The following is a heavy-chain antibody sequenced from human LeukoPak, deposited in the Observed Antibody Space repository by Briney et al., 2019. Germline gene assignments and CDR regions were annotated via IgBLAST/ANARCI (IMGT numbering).Heavy chain of an antibody. D-gene: IGHD4-17*01. CDR3: AAGQATTVTSYNWFDP. V-gene: IGHV1-2*02. Sequence: ASVKVSCKASGYTFTGYYMHWVRQAPGQGLEWMGWINPNSGGTNYAQKFQGRVTMTRDTSISTAYMELSRLRSDDTAVYYCAAGQATTVTSYNWFDPWGQGTLVTVSS. CDR1: GYTFTGYY. CDR2: INPNSGGT. J-gene: IGHJ5*02.